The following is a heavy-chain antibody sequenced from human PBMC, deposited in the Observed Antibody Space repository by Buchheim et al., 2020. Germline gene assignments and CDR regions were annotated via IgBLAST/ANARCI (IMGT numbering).Heavy chain of an antibody. CDR3: ARGQVRRDGYYFSYYYYYGMDV. CDR2: MNTNSGNT. V-gene: IGHV1-8*01. J-gene: IGHJ6*02. D-gene: IGHD5-24*01. Sequence: QVQLVQSGAEVKKPGASVKVSCKASGYTFTSYAINWVRQATGQGLEWMGWMNTNSGNTAYAQKFQGRVTMTWNTSISTAYMELSSLRSEDTAVYYCARGQVRRDGYYFSYYYYYGMDVWGQGTT. CDR1: GYTFTSYA.